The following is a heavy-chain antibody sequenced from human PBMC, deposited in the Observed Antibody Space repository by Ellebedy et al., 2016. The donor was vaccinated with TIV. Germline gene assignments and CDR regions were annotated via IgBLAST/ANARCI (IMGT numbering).Heavy chain of an antibody. V-gene: IGHV1-2*02. Sequence: ASVTVSCKASGNSFTDTYIHWVRQAPGQGLEWMGWINTNNGYTNSAQKFQGRVTVTRDKSISTADMELSRLISDDTAVYYCARDRVDRVRRINSFDYWGQGTLVTVSS. CDR2: INTNNGYT. CDR3: ARDRVDRVRRINSFDY. CDR1: GNSFTDTY. J-gene: IGHJ4*02. D-gene: IGHD3-10*01.